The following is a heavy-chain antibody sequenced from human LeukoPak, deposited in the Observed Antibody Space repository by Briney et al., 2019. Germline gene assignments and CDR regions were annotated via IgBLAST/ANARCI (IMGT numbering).Heavy chain of an antibody. CDR2: ISGNNDST. CDR1: GFTFKNYA. D-gene: IGHD6-25*01. CDR3: AKASAAVYFDY. J-gene: IGHJ4*02. V-gene: IGHV3-23*01. Sequence: PGGSLRLSCVVSGFTFKNYAMSWVRQPPGKGLEWVSAISGNNDSTYYADSVKGRFTISRDNSKNTLYLQMNSLRAEDTAVYYCAKASAAVYFDYWGQGTLVAVSS.